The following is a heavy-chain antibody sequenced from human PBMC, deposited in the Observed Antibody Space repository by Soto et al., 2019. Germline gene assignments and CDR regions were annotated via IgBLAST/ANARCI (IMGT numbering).Heavy chain of an antibody. J-gene: IGHJ3*02. CDR1: GYTFTGYY. D-gene: IGHD3-16*01. V-gene: IGHV1-3*01. CDR2: INAGNGNT. CDR3: ARDLYTESSDAFDI. Sequence: ASVKVSCKASGYTFTGYYMHWVRQAPGQGLEWMGWINAGNGNTKYSQKFQGRVTITRDTSASTAYMELSSLRSEDTAVYYCARDLYTESSDAFDIWGQGTMVTVSS.